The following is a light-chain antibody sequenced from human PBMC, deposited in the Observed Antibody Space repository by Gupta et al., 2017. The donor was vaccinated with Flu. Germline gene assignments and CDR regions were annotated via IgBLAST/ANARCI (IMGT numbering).Light chain of an antibody. V-gene: IGKV3-20*01. CDR1: QSVSSDY. CDR3: QQHGSSPRTS. J-gene: IGKJ2*01. Sequence: EIVLTQSPGTLSLSSGERATLSCRASQSVSSDYLAWYQQKPGQAPRLLIYGTSNRATGIPDRFSGSGSGTDFTLTITRREPEDFAVYYCQQHGSSPRTSFGQGTKLEIK. CDR2: GTS.